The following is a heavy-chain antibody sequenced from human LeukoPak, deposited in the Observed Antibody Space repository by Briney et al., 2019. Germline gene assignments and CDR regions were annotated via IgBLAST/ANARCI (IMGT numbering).Heavy chain of an antibody. J-gene: IGHJ4*02. CDR1: GYSISSGYY. D-gene: IGHD3-16*02. V-gene: IGHV4-38-2*02. CDR2: IYHSGST. CDR3: ARDSDYVWGSYRSFDY. Sequence: SETLSLTCTVSGYSISSGYYWGWIRQPPGKGLEWIGSIYHSGSTYYNPSLKSRVTISVDTSKNQFSLKLSSVTAADTAVYYCARDSDYVWGSYRSFDYWGQGTLVTVSS.